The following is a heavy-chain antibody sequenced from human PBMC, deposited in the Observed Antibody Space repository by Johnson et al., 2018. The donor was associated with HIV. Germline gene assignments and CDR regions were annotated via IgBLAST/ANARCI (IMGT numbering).Heavy chain of an antibody. CDR1: ELTSSNYA. Sequence: VQLVESGGGVVRPGGSLRLSCVASELTSSNYAISWVRQAPGQGLEWVSAISASGRDIYYGDSGKGRFTISRDISKNTLYLQMNSLRAEDTAVYYCATAPYYDFWSGPDAFDIWGQGTMVTVSS. V-gene: IGHV3-23*04. D-gene: IGHD3-3*01. CDR3: ATAPYYDFWSGPDAFDI. J-gene: IGHJ3*02. CDR2: ISASGRDI.